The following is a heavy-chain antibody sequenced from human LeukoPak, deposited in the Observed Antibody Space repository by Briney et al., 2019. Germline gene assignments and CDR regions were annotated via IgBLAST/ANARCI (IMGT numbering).Heavy chain of an antibody. V-gene: IGHV1-46*01. CDR1: GYTFTSYY. CDR2: INPSGGST. J-gene: IGHJ4*02. D-gene: IGHD4-17*01. Sequence: ASVKVSCKASGYTFTSYYMHWVRQAPGQGLEWMGIINPSGGSTSYAQKFQGRVTMTRDTSTSTVYMELSSLRSEDTAVYYCARGTRPGSYGDYVGGTFDYWGQGTLVTVSS. CDR3: ARGTRPGSYGDYVGGTFDY.